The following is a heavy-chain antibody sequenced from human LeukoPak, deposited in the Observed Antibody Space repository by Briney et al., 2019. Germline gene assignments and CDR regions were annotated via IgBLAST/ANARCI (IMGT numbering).Heavy chain of an antibody. J-gene: IGHJ4*02. CDR1: GYTFTSYY. CDR3: ARSRDLFDY. CDR2: INPSGGST. Sequence: ASVKVSCKASGYTFTSYYIHWVRQAPGQGLEWMGIINPSGGSTSSAQKFQGRVTMTRDTSTNTVYMELGSLRSDDTAVYYCARSRDLFDYWGQGTLVTVSS. V-gene: IGHV1-46*01.